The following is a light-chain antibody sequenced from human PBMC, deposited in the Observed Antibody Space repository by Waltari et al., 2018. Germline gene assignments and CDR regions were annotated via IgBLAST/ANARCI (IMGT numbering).Light chain of an antibody. J-gene: IGKJ2*01. CDR3: RQSYSIPYT. CDR1: QTISYS. V-gene: IGKV1-39*01. Sequence: DIQMTQSPSYLSASVGDRVTISCRASQTISYSLNWIQQKPGEAPRLLIYAADGLQSGVPSRFSGSGSGTDFTLTISNLQPEDFATYYCRQSYSIPYTFGQG. CDR2: AAD.